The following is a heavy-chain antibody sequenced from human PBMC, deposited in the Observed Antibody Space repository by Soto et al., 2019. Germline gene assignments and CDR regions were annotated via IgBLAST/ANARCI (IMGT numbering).Heavy chain of an antibody. CDR1: GYTFTNYA. CDR3: ARVPHYTGWYYFDY. V-gene: IGHV1-3*01. CDR2: IIVGNGDT. J-gene: IGHJ4*02. D-gene: IGHD6-19*01. Sequence: AASVKVSCKSSGYTFTNYAMHWVRQAPGQRLEWMGWIIVGNGDTKYSQKFQGRVTFTRDTSANTGYMELSTLGSEDTAVYYCARVPHYTGWYYFDYWGQGTLVTVYS.